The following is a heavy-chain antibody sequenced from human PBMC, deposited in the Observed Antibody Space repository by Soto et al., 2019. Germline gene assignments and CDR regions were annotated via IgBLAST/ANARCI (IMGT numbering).Heavy chain of an antibody. J-gene: IGHJ4*02. Sequence: ASVKVSGKASLYTFTHYYIHCVRQTPGQGLEWMGIINPNGGTSTYAQKFRAGFTMTRDTSTSTFYMELSGVRSEDSAVYYCATSVNSAMAFDFWGQGTLVTVSS. CDR2: INPNGGTS. D-gene: IGHD5-18*01. CDR3: ATSVNSAMAFDF. V-gene: IGHV1-46*01. CDR1: LYTFTHYY.